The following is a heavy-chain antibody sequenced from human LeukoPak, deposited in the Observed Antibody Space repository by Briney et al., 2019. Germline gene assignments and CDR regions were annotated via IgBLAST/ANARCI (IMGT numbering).Heavy chain of an antibody. CDR1: GGTFSSYA. D-gene: IGHD1-26*01. J-gene: IGHJ4*02. CDR3: AREYQIGKKGLDY. V-gene: IGHV1-69*04. Sequence: GASVKVSCKASGGTFSSYAISWVRQAPGQGLEWMGRIIPILGIANYAQKFQGRVTITADKSTSTAYMELSSLRSEDTAVYYCAREYQIGKKGLDYWGQGTLVTVSS. CDR2: IIPILGIA.